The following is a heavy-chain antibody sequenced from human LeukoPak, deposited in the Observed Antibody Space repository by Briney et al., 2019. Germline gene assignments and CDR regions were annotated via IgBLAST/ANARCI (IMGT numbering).Heavy chain of an antibody. CDR3: ANLPYNWNEYFDDY. Sequence: PGGSLRLSCAASGFTLTNYGMHWVRQAPGKGLGWVAYIASGGNYRDYVDSVRGRFTVSRDNYKNTLYLQMYSLRAEDTAVYYCANLPYNWNEYFDDYWGQGTLVTVSS. CDR1: GFTLTNYG. J-gene: IGHJ4*02. V-gene: IGHV3-30*02. D-gene: IGHD1-1*01. CDR2: IASGGNYR.